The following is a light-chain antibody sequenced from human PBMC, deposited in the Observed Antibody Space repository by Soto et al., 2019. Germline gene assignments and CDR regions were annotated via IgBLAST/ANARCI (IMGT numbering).Light chain of an antibody. CDR2: AVS. V-gene: IGLV2-14*01. Sequence: SALTQPASVSGSPGQSITISCTGTSSDVGRYNYVSWYQQHPGKAPKLMIYAVSNRPSGVSNRFSGSKSGNTASLTISGLQAEDEADYYCSSYTSSTTLVVFGGGTQLTVL. CDR1: SSDVGRYNY. J-gene: IGLJ2*01. CDR3: SSYTSSTTLVV.